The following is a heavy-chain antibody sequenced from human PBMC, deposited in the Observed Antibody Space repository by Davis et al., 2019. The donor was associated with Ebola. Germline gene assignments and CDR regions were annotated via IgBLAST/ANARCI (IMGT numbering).Heavy chain of an antibody. V-gene: IGHV4-39*01. D-gene: IGHD2-2*02. Sequence: GSLRLSCTVSSGSISSSSYYWGWIRQPPGKGLEWIGSIYYSGSTYYNPSLKSRVTISVDTSKNQFSLKLSSVTAADTAVYYCARLGDCSSTSCYSGLDYWGQGTLVTVSS. J-gene: IGHJ4*02. CDR2: IYYSGST. CDR3: ARLGDCSSTSCYSGLDY. CDR1: SGSISSSSYY.